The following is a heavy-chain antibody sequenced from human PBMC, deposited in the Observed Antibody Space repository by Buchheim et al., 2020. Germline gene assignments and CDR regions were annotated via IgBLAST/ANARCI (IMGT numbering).Heavy chain of an antibody. CDR1: GGSISSGGYY. CDR3: ARGIAELWTPQYYFDY. J-gene: IGHJ4*02. V-gene: IGHV4-31*03. Sequence: QVQLQESGPGLVKPSQTLSLPCTVSGGSISSGGYYWSCIRQHPGKGLEWIGYIYYSGSTYYNPSLKSRVTISVDTSKNQFSLKLSSVTAADTAVYYCARGIAELWTPQYYFDYWGQGTL. CDR2: IYYSGST. D-gene: IGHD5-18*01.